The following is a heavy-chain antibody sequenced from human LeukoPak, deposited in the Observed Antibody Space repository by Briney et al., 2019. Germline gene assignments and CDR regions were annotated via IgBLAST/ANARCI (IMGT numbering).Heavy chain of an antibody. CDR2: ISSSGSTI. Sequence: GGSLRLSCAASGFTFSDYYMSWIRQAPGKGLEWVSYISSSGSTIYHADSVKGRFTISRDNAKNSLYLQMNSLRAEDTAVYYCARYYYDSSGYYYFDYWGQGTLVTVSS. D-gene: IGHD3-22*01. V-gene: IGHV3-11*01. J-gene: IGHJ4*02. CDR3: ARYYYDSSGYYYFDY. CDR1: GFTFSDYY.